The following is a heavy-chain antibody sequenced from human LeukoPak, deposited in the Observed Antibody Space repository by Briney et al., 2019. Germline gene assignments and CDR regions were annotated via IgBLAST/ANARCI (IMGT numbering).Heavy chain of an antibody. V-gene: IGHV1-18*01. Sequence: VSEKVSCKPSGYTFTNYGISWVRQAPGQGLEWMGWISAYNGNTNYAQKLQGRVIMTTDTSTGTAYMELRSLISDDTAVYYCARDARRWLRHDYFDYWGQGTLVTVPS. D-gene: IGHD5-12*01. J-gene: IGHJ4*02. CDR3: ARDARRWLRHDYFDY. CDR1: GYTFTNYG. CDR2: ISAYNGNT.